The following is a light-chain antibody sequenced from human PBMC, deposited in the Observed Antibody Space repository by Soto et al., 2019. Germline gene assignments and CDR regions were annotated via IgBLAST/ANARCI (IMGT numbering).Light chain of an antibody. J-gene: IGKJ4*01. Sequence: DIQMTQSPSSLSASVGDRVTITCRASQDIRSDLGWYQQKPGKAPKRLIYAASSLQNGVPSRFSGSGSGTEFPLTISSLQPEDFATYYCLQHNTYPLLTFGGGTKVEIK. CDR3: LQHNTYPLLT. V-gene: IGKV1-17*01. CDR1: QDIRSD. CDR2: AAS.